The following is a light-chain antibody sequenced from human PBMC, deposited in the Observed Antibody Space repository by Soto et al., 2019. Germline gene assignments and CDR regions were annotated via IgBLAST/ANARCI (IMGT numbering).Light chain of an antibody. V-gene: IGKV4-1*01. CDR3: HQWYSVPKT. CDR2: WAS. Sequence: DIVMTQSPDSLSVSLGERATINCKSSQSVLYSSNNKNYLAWYQQKPGQPAKLLIYWASTRESGVPDRFSGSWSGTDFTLIISILQAENVAVYYGHQWYSVPKTFGQGTKVDIK. J-gene: IGKJ1*01. CDR1: QSVLYSSNNKNY.